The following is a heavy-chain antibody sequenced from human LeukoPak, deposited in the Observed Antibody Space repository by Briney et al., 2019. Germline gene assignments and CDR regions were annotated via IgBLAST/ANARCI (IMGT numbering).Heavy chain of an antibody. Sequence: GGSLRLSCAASGLTFRSHWMHWVRQAPGKGLVWVSRINGDGGVTTYADSVKGRFTISRDNAKNSLYLQMNSLRAEDTAVYYCARVIGAAYFDYWGQGTLVTVSS. V-gene: IGHV3-74*01. CDR2: INGDGGVT. D-gene: IGHD3-3*01. CDR3: ARVIGAAYFDY. J-gene: IGHJ4*02. CDR1: GLTFRSHW.